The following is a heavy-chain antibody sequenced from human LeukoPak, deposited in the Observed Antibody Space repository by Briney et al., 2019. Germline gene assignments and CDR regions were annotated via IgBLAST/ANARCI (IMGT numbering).Heavy chain of an antibody. CDR3: ARGYGSGSYYNGFDY. J-gene: IGHJ4*02. D-gene: IGHD3-10*01. CDR1: GGSFSGYY. CDR2: INHSGST. V-gene: IGHV4-34*01. Sequence: PSETLSLTCAVYGGSFSGYYWSWIRQPPGKGLEWIGEINHSGSTNYNPSLKSRVTISVDTSKNQFSLKPSSVTAADTAVYYCARGYGSGSYYNGFDYWGQGTLVTVSS.